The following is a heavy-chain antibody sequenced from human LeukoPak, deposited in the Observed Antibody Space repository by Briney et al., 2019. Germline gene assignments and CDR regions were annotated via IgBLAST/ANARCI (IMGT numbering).Heavy chain of an antibody. J-gene: IGHJ6*02. D-gene: IGHD3-10*02. CDR2: IYYSGST. V-gene: IGHV4-39*01. Sequence: TLSXTCTVSXXSXXSXXYYWGWIRQPPGKGLEWIGSIYYSGSTYYNPSLKSRVTISVDTSKNQFSLKMSSVTAADTAVYYCARLLGCSGSYYYYYYGMDVWGQGTTVTVSS. CDR1: XXSXXSXXYY. CDR3: ARLLGCSGSYYYYYYGMDV.